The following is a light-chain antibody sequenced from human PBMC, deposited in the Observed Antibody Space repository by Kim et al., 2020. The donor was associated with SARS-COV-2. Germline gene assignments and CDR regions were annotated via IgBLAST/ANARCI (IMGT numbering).Light chain of an antibody. V-gene: IGKV3-20*01. Sequence: EIVLTQSPGTLSLSPGERATLSCRASQSVSSRYLAWYQQKPGQAPRLLIYDASSRATGIPDRFSGSGSGTDFTLTISRLEPEDFAVYYCRQYDSTSAWTFGQGTRLDIK. CDR3: RQYDSTSAWT. CDR2: DAS. J-gene: IGKJ1*01. CDR1: QSVSSRY.